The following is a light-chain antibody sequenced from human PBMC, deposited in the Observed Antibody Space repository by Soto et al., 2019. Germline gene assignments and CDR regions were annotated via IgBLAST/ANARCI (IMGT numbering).Light chain of an antibody. Sequence: EIVLTQSPGTLSLSPGERATLSCRASQSVSSSYLAWYQQKPVQDPRLLIYGASSRATGIPDRFSGSGYGTDFTLTISRLEPEDFAVYYCQQYGSSPLTFGGGTKVEIK. CDR3: QQYGSSPLT. V-gene: IGKV3-20*01. J-gene: IGKJ4*01. CDR2: GAS. CDR1: QSVSSSY.